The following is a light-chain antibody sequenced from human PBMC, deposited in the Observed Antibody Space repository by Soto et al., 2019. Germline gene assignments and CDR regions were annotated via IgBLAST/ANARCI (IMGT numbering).Light chain of an antibody. CDR1: QSVNNH. V-gene: IGKV3-15*01. Sequence: EVVLTQSPATLSVSPGEGATLSCRASQSVNNHLAWYQQRPGQAPRLLIYAASTRATGVPARFSGSGSGTDFTLTISSLQSEDFVIYYCQQYNHWPLYSFGQGTKLEIK. J-gene: IGKJ2*03. CDR3: QQYNHWPLYS. CDR2: AAS.